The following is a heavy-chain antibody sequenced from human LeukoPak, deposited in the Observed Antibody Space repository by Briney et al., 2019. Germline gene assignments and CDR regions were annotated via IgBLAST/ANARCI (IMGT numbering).Heavy chain of an antibody. J-gene: IGHJ4*02. CDR2: INPNSGGT. Sequence: ASVKVSCKASGYTFTGYYMHWVRQAPGQGLEWMGWINPNSGGTNYAQKFQGRVTMTRDTSISTAYMELSRLRSDDTAVYYCASFPQSARDSIAARPAYYWGQGTLVTVSS. CDR3: ASFPQSARDSIAARPAYY. CDR1: GYTFTGYY. V-gene: IGHV1-2*02. D-gene: IGHD6-6*01.